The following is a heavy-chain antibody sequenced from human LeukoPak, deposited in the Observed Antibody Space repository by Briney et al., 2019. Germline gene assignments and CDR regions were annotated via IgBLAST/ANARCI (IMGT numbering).Heavy chain of an antibody. J-gene: IGHJ4*02. CDR1: GFTFSSYA. CDR2: ISYDGSNK. V-gene: IGHV3-30-3*01. CDR3: ARGSF. Sequence: PGRSLRLSCAASGFTFSSYAMHWVRQAPGKGLEWVAVISYDGSNKYYADSVKGRFTISRDNSKKTLWLQMNSLRVDDTAVYYCARGSFWGLGTLVTVSS. D-gene: IGHD2-15*01.